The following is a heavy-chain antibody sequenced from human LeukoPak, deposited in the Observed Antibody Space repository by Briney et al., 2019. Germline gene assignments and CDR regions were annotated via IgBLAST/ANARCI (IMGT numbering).Heavy chain of an antibody. V-gene: IGHV3-23*01. CDR1: GFTFSSYA. Sequence: GGSLRLSCAASGFTFSSYAMSWVRQAPGKGLEWVSAISGSGGSSYYADSVKGRFTISRDNSKNTLYLQMNSLRAEDTAVYYCAKVEWLVRGYFDYWGQGTLVTVSS. CDR2: ISGSGGSS. J-gene: IGHJ4*02. CDR3: AKVEWLVRGYFDY. D-gene: IGHD6-19*01.